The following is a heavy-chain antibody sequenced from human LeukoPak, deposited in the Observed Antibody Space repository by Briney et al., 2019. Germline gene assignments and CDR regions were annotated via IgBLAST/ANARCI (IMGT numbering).Heavy chain of an antibody. D-gene: IGHD6-13*01. CDR2: ISSSSSYI. J-gene: IGHJ4*02. V-gene: IGHV3-21*01. Sequence: GGSLRLSCAASGFTFSSYSMNWVRQAPGKGLEWVSSISSSSSYIYYADSVKGRFTISTDNDKNSLNLQINSLRAADTSASYRAREYSSSWSDYWGQGTLVTVSS. CDR3: AREYSSSWSDY. CDR1: GFTFSSYS.